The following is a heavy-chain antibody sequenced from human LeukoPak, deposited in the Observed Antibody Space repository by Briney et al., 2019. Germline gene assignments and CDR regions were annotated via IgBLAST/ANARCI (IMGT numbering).Heavy chain of an antibody. D-gene: IGHD2-2*01. J-gene: IGHJ5*02. CDR1: GGTFSSYA. CDR3: ARDCPSYYGGGWFDP. CDR2: IIPIFGTA. Sequence: SVKVSCKASGGTFSSYAISWVRQAPGQGLEWMGGIIPIFGTANYAQKFQGRVTITADESTSTAYMELSSLRSEDTAVYYCARDCPSYYGGGWFDPWGQGTLVTVSS. V-gene: IGHV1-69*13.